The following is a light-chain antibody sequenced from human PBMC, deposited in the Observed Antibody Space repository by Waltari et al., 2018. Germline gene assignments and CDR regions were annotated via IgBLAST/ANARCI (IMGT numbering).Light chain of an antibody. J-gene: IGKJ5*01. CDR3: QQYNRWPPIT. CDR2: DAS. V-gene: IGKV3-15*01. Sequence: EVVMTQSPATLSVSPWGRATLSCRASQRIATILAWYQQRRGQAPRLLIFDASTQATSISGRFSGSGSGTEFTLTISSLQSEDSAVYYCQQYNRWPPITFGQGTRLEIK. CDR1: QRIATI.